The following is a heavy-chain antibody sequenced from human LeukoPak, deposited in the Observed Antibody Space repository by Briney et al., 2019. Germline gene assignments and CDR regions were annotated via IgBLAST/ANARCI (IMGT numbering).Heavy chain of an antibody. J-gene: IGHJ4*02. CDR1: GGSISSYY. V-gene: IGHV4-59*01. CDR2: IYYSGST. CDR3: ARCRGYRIAAAGTRCLWTFDY. D-gene: IGHD6-13*01. Sequence: PSETLSLTCTVSGGSISSYYWSWIRQPPGKGLEWIGYIYYSGSTNYNPSLKSRVTISVDTSKNQFSLKLSSVTAADTAVYYCARCRGYRIAAAGTRCLWTFDYWGQGTLVTVSS.